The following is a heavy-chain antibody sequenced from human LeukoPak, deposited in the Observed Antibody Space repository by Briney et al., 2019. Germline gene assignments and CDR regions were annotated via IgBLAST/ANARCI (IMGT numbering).Heavy chain of an antibody. V-gene: IGHV3-11*04. J-gene: IGHJ3*02. CDR2: IGSSGTTV. CDR1: GFTFSDHY. Sequence: GGSLRLSCAASGFTFSDHYMTWIRQAPGKGLEWVSYIGSSGTTVYYADSVKGRFTISRDNANSSLYLEMSSLRADDSALYYCARADSTDGFDIWATGQWSPSLQ. CDR3: ARADSTDGFDI. D-gene: IGHD3/OR15-3a*01.